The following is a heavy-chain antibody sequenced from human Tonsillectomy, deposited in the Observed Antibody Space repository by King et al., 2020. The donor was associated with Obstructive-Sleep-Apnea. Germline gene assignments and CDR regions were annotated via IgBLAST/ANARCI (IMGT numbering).Heavy chain of an antibody. CDR1: GVSISSGGYY. CDR2: IYYSGST. CDR3: ARGYDILTGHDY. D-gene: IGHD3-9*01. V-gene: IGHV4-31*03. Sequence: QLQESGPGLVKPSQTLSLTCTVSGVSISSGGYYWSWIRQHPGKGLEWIGYIYYSGSTYYNPSLKCRVTISVDTSKNQFSLKLGPVTAADTAVYYCARGYDILTGHDYWGKGTLVTVSS. J-gene: IGHJ4*02.